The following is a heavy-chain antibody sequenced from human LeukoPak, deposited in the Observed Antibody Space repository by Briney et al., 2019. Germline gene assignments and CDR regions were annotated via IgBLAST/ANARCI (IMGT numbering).Heavy chain of an antibody. CDR2: IKQDASEK. CDR1: GFTFSSHG. Sequence: SGGPLRLSCAASGFTFSSHGMNWVRQAPGKGLECVANIKQDASEKNFVDSVKGRFTISRDNARNSLYLQMNNLRADDTAVYYCAKARYDGEVMIAATDYWGQGTLVTVSS. V-gene: IGHV3-7*01. J-gene: IGHJ4*02. D-gene: IGHD2-15*01. CDR3: AKARYDGEVMIAATDY.